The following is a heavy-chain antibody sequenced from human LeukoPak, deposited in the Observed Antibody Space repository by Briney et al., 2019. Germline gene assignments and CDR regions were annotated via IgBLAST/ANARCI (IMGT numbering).Heavy chain of an antibody. CDR3: ARGPWQQLAHFDN. J-gene: IGHJ4*02. CDR1: GGSISSGSYY. Sequence: PSETLSLTCTVSGGSISSGSYYWSWIRQPAGKGLEWIGRIYTSGSTNYNPSLKSRVTISVDTSKNQFSLRLNSVTAADTAVYYCARGPWQQLAHFDNWGQGTLVTVSS. V-gene: IGHV4-61*02. CDR2: IYTSGST. D-gene: IGHD6-13*01.